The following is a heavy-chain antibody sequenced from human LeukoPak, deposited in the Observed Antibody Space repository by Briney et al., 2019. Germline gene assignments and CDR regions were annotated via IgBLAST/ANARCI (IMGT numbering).Heavy chain of an antibody. V-gene: IGHV1-46*01. Sequence: ASVKVSCKASGHTFTSYYMHWVRQAPGQGLEWMGIINPSGGSTSYAQKFQGRVTMTRDMSTRTVYMELSSLRSEDTAVYYCARSVITHRTDFDYWGQGTLVTVSS. CDR2: INPSGGST. CDR3: ARSVITHRTDFDY. CDR1: GHTFTSYY. D-gene: IGHD1-14*01. J-gene: IGHJ4*02.